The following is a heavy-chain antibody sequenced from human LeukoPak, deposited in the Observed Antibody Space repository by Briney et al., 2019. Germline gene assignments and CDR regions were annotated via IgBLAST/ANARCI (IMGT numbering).Heavy chain of an antibody. CDR2: ISYDGSNK. Sequence: PGRSLRLSCAASGFTFSSYAMHWVRQAPGKGLEWVAVISYDGSNKYYADSVKGRFTISRDNSKNTLFLQMNSLRADDTAVYYCAKGRTRWVKEEYDYWGQGTLVTVSS. V-gene: IGHV3-30-3*01. CDR1: GFTFSSYA. J-gene: IGHJ4*02. CDR3: AKGRTRWVKEEYDY. D-gene: IGHD4-23*01.